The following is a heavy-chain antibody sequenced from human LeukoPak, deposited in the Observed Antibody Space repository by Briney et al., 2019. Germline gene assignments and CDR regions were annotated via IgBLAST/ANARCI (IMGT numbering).Heavy chain of an antibody. J-gene: IGHJ5*02. CDR1: GGSISSGGYS. CDR3: AREFRGFDP. CDR2: IYHSGST. Sequence: PSETLSLTCAVSGGSISSGGYSWGWIRQPPGKGLEWIGYIYHSGSTYYNPSLKSRVTISVDGSKNQFSLKLSSVTAADTAVYYCAREFRGFDPWGQGTLVTVSS. V-gene: IGHV4-30-2*01.